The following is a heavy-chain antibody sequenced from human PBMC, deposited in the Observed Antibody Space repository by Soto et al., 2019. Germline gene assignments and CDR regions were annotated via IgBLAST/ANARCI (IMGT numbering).Heavy chain of an antibody. CDR1: GGTFSSYA. CDR2: ITPIFGTA. CDR3: AREIAVAGTVYAFDI. D-gene: IGHD6-19*01. J-gene: IGHJ3*02. Sequence: SVKVSCKASGGTFSSYAISWVRQAPGQGLEWMGGITPIFGTANYAQKFQGRVTITADESTSTAYMELSSLRSEDTAVYYCAREIAVAGTVYAFDIWGQGTMVTLSS. V-gene: IGHV1-69*13.